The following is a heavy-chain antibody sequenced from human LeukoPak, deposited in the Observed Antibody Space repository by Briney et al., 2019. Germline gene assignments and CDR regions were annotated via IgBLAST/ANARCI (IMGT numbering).Heavy chain of an antibody. CDR2: ISGTGGRI. V-gene: IGHV3-23*01. Sequence: PGGSLRLSCAASGFTSDTYAMSWVRQAPGKGXXXXXGISGTGGRIYYVDSVKGRFTISRDNSKDTLFLQMNSLRAEDTAVYYCARDMGSSGFYYFDYWGQGTLVTVSS. J-gene: IGHJ4*02. CDR3: ARDMGSSGFYYFDY. CDR1: GFTSDTYA. D-gene: IGHD3-22*01.